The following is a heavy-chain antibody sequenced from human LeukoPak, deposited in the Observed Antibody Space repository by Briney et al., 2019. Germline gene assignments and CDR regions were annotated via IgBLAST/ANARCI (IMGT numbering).Heavy chain of an antibody. D-gene: IGHD2-8*02. V-gene: IGHV3-33*01. CDR3: ARDLEIGSSSYWFDY. Sequence: AWGSLRLSCAASGFTFSTYGMHWVRQAPGKGLEWVANLSSDGSQTDYADSVRGRYTISRVTFKNTLYLQMNSLRAEDTAVYYFARDLEIGSSSYWFDYWGQGALVTVSS. CDR2: LSSDGSQT. J-gene: IGHJ4*02. CDR1: GFTFSTYG.